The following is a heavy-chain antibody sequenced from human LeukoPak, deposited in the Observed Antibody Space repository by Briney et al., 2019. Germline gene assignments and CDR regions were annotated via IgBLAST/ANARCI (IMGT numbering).Heavy chain of an antibody. D-gene: IGHD1-14*01. V-gene: IGHV3-7*01. CDR3: ARGGNLEN. J-gene: IGHJ4*02. Sequence: PGGSLRLSCAASGFTLNRYWMSWVRQAPGKGPEWVANINEDGGERHYVDSVKGRFTISRDNAKNSLYLQMNSLRAEDTAVYYCARGGNLENWGGGTLVTVSS. CDR2: INEDGGER. CDR1: GFTLNRYW.